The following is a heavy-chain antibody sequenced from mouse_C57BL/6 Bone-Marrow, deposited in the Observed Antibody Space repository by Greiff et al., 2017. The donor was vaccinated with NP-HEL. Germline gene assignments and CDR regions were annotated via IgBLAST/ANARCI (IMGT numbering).Heavy chain of an antibody. Sequence: EVHLVESGGGLVKPGGSLKLSCAASGFTFSSYAMSWVRQTPEKRLEWVATISDGGSYTYYPDNVKGRFTISRDNAKNNLYLQMSHLKSEDTAMYYCARESGTGAYWGQGTLVTVSA. J-gene: IGHJ3*01. CDR1: GFTFSSYA. D-gene: IGHD1-3*01. CDR3: ARESGTGAY. V-gene: IGHV5-4*01. CDR2: ISDGGSYT.